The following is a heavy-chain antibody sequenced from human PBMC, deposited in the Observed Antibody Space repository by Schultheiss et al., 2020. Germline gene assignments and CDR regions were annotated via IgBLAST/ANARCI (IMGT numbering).Heavy chain of an antibody. CDR2: IGTAGDT. V-gene: IGHV3-23*01. CDR3: AKDSPYDSTGYNAFDI. CDR1: GGSISSGGYY. J-gene: IGHJ3*02. Sequence: LSLTCTVSGGSISSGGYYWSWIRQHPGKGLEWVSAIGTAGDTYYPGSVKGRFTISRDNSKNTLYLQMHSLRSEDTAVYYCAKDSPYDSTGYNAFDIWGRGTMVTVSS. D-gene: IGHD3-22*01.